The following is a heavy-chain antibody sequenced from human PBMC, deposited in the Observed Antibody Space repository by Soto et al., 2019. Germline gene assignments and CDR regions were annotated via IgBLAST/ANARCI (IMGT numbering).Heavy chain of an antibody. Sequence: PGGSLRLSCAASGFTFSSYAMHWVRQAPGKGLEWVAVISYDGSNKYYADSVKGRFTISRDNSKNTLYLQMNSLRAEDTAVYYCAIAAPAKIDYWGQGTLVTVSS. V-gene: IGHV3-30-3*01. CDR2: ISYDGSNK. D-gene: IGHD6-25*01. CDR3: AIAAPAKIDY. J-gene: IGHJ4*02. CDR1: GFTFSSYA.